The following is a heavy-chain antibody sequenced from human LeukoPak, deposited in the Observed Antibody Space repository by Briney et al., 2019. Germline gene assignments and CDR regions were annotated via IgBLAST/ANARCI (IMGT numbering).Heavy chain of an antibody. CDR2: ISASAGST. V-gene: IGHV3-23*01. J-gene: IGHJ6*02. CDR1: GFTFRSYA. CDR3: AKGSRYDYYYAMDV. Sequence: GGSLRLSCAASGFTFRSYAMTWVRQAPGEGLEWVSAISASAGSTYYADSVKGRFTISRDNSQNTLDLQMNSLRAEDTAVYHCAKGSRYDYYYAMDVWGQGTTVTVSS.